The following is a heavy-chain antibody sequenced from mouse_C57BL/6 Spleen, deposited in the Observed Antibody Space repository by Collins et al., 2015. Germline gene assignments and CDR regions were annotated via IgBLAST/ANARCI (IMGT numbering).Heavy chain of an antibody. CDR3: TKTGTKN. CDR1: GYTFTSYW. CDR2: INPSNGGT. Sequence: QVQLQQPGTELVKPGASVKLSCKASGYTFTSYWMHWVKQRPGQGLEWIGNINPSNGGTNYNEKFKGKAKLTAVTSASTAYMELSSLTNEDSAVYYCTKTGTKNWGQGTTLTVSS. V-gene: IGHV1-53*01. J-gene: IGHJ2*01. D-gene: IGHD4-1*01.